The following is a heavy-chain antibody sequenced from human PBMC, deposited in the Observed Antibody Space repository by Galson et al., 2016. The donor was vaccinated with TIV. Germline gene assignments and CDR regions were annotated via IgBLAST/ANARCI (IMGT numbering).Heavy chain of an antibody. CDR1: GSTISSGYY. D-gene: IGHD6-25*01. J-gene: IGHJ4*02. CDR3: AKMARIPAPDPEYYFDY. Sequence: ETLSLTCAVSGSTISSGYYWGWIWQPPGRGLEWIGSFYHSGSTYYNPSLKSRVAISEDTSKNQFSLRLSSVTAADTAVYYCAKMARIPAPDPEYYFDYWGQGMLVTVSS. V-gene: IGHV4-38-2*01. CDR2: FYHSGST.